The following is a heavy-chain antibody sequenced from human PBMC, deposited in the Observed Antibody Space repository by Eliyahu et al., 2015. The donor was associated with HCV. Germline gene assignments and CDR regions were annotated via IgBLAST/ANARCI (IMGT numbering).Heavy chain of an antibody. V-gene: IGHV5-51*01. Sequence: EVQLVQSGAEVKKPGESLKISCQGSGYSFTDSWIGWVRQMPGKGLEWMGIIYPSDSGTRYSPSFQGQVTISADTSINTAYLQWSSLRASDTAMYYCARQTTTGALIWWGQGTLVTVSS. CDR2: IYPSDSGT. D-gene: IGHD1-1*01. J-gene: IGHJ4*02. CDR1: GYSFTDSW. CDR3: ARQTTTGALIW.